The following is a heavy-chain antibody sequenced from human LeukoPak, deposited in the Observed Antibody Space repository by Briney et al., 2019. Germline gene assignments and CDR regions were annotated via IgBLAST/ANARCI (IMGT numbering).Heavy chain of an antibody. CDR3: ARMMRITIFGVAYYDAFDI. CDR2: IIPIFGTA. D-gene: IGHD3-3*01. Sequence: SVKVSCKASGGTFSSYAISWVRQAPGQGLEWMGGIIPIFGTANYPQKFQGRVTITADKSTSTAYMELSSLRSEDTAVYYCARMMRITIFGVAYYDAFDIWGQGTMVTVSS. J-gene: IGHJ3*02. CDR1: GGTFSSYA. V-gene: IGHV1-69*06.